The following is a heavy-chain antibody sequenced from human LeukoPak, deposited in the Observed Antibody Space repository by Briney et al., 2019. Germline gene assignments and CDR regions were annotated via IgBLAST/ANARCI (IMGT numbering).Heavy chain of an antibody. V-gene: IGHV1-18*01. CDR3: ATLYYYDSSGYYYNWFDP. CDR1: GYTFTSYG. CDR2: ISAYDGNT. J-gene: IGHJ5*02. Sequence: ASVKVSCKASGYTFTSYGISWVRQAPGQGLEWMGWISAYDGNTNYAQKLQGRVTMTTDTSTSTAYMELRSLRSDDTAVYYCATLYYYDSSGYYYNWFDPWGQGTLVTVSS. D-gene: IGHD3-22*01.